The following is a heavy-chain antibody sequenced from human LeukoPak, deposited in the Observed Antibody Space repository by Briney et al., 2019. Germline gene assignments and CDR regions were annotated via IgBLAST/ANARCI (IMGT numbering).Heavy chain of an antibody. D-gene: IGHD6-19*01. CDR2: ISGSGGGT. V-gene: IGHV3-23*01. Sequence: GGSLRLSCAASGFTFSSYAVSWVRQAPGKGLEWVSAISGSGGGTYYADSVKGRFTISRDNSKNTVYLQMNSLSTEDTAVYYCAKTTTGYSSGRYPGWPVDYWGQGTLATVSS. CDR3: AKTTTGYSSGRYPGWPVDY. CDR1: GFTFSSYA. J-gene: IGHJ4*02.